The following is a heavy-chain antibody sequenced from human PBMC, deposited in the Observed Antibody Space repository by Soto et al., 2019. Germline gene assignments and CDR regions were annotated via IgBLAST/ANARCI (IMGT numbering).Heavy chain of an antibody. CDR2: ISSSSSTI. Sequence: GGPLRLSCAASGFTFSSYSMNWVRQAPGKGLEWVSYISSSSSTIYYADSVKGRFTISRDNAKNSLYLQMNSLRDEDTAGYYCARDQIRYDFWSGYSPPYGMDVWGQGTTVTVSS. CDR3: ARDQIRYDFWSGYSPPYGMDV. CDR1: GFTFSSYS. J-gene: IGHJ6*02. D-gene: IGHD3-3*01. V-gene: IGHV3-48*02.